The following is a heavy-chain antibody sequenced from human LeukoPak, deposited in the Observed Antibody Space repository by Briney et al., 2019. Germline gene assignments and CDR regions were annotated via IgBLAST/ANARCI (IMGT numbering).Heavy chain of an antibody. CDR3: ARVRSGGYCSSTSCYRWFDP. Sequence: ASEKVSCKASGYTFTSYDINWVRQATGQGIEWMGWMNPNSGNTGYAQKFQGRVTMTRNTSISTAYMELSSLRSEDTAVYYCARVRSGGYCSSTSCYRWFDPWGQGTLVTVSS. D-gene: IGHD2-2*03. V-gene: IGHV1-8*01. CDR1: GYTFTSYD. CDR2: MNPNSGNT. J-gene: IGHJ5*02.